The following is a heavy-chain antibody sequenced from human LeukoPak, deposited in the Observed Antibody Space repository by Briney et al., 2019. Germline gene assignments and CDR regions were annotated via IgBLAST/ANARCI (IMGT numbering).Heavy chain of an antibody. CDR2: IYPGGNT. V-gene: IGHV3-53*01. CDR1: GFTVSSSY. J-gene: IGHJ3*02. Sequence: GGSLRLSCAASGFTVSSSYMSWVRQAPGKGLEWVSVIYPGGNTYYADSVKGRFTVSRDNSKNTLYLQMNSLRAEDTAVYYCASPRSGQSFDIWGQGTMVTVSS. CDR3: ASPRSGQSFDI. D-gene: IGHD6-19*01.